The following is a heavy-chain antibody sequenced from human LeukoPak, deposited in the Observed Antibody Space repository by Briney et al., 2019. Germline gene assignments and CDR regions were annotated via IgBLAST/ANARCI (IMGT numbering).Heavy chain of an antibody. CDR2: IKPDGSDK. CDR3: ARDYGIDY. Sequence: PGGSLRLSCAASGFTFSGYWMSWVRQAPGKGLEWVANIKPDGSDKNYVDSVKGRFTISRDNAKNSLSLQMSSLRAEDTAMYYCARDYGIDYWGQGSLVIVSS. J-gene: IGHJ4*02. D-gene: IGHD3-10*01. CDR1: GFTFSGYW. V-gene: IGHV3-7*01.